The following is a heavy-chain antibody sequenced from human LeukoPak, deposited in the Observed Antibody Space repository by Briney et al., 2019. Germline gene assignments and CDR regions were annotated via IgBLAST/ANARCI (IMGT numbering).Heavy chain of an antibody. Sequence: GESLKISCRVSGYSFPSYWITWVRQMPGKGLEWMGIIYPGDSDTRYSPSFQGQVTISADKSISTAYLQWSSLKASDTAMYYCARLSTSYSSGYYYLVYWGQGTLVTVSS. J-gene: IGHJ4*02. V-gene: IGHV5-51*01. CDR2: IYPGDSDT. CDR3: ARLSTSYSSGYYYLVY. CDR1: GYSFPSYW. D-gene: IGHD3-22*01.